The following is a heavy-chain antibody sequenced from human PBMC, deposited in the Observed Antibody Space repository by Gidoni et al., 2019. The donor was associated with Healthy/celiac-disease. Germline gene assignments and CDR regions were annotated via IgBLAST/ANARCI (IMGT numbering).Heavy chain of an antibody. CDR2: IVAGSGNT. Sequence: QMQLVQSGPEVKKPGTSVKVSCKASGFTLTSPAMQWVRQARGQRLEWIGWIVAGSGNTNYAQKFQERVTITRDMSTSTAYMELSSLRSEDTAVYYCAANKYDFWSGYYVFYGMDVWGQGTTVTVSS. CDR1: GFTLTSPA. J-gene: IGHJ6*02. CDR3: AANKYDFWSGYYVFYGMDV. V-gene: IGHV1-58*02. D-gene: IGHD3-3*01.